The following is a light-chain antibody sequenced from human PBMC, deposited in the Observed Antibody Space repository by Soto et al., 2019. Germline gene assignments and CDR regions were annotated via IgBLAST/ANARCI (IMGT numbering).Light chain of an antibody. CDR2: GAS. CDR3: QQYNNWPT. V-gene: IGKV3-15*01. J-gene: IGKJ1*01. Sequence: EIVMTQSPATLSVSPGERATLSCRASQSVSSNLAWYQQKPGQAPRLLIYGASTRATGIPARFSGSGSGTEFTLTFSSLQSEYFAVYCCQQYNNWPTFGQGTKVDIK. CDR1: QSVSSN.